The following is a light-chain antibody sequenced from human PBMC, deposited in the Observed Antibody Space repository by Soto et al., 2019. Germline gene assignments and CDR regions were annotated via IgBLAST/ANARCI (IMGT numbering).Light chain of an antibody. CDR3: ATWDDNLAGHV. J-gene: IGLJ1*01. CDR1: RANIGSNP. CDR2: NNN. Sequence: QSVLTQPPSASGTPGQRVTISCSGARANIGSNPVTWYQQLPGTAPKLFIFNNNERPSEVPGRFSGSKSGTSASLTISGLQSDDEADYYCATWDDNLAGHVFGTGTKLTVL. V-gene: IGLV1-44*01.